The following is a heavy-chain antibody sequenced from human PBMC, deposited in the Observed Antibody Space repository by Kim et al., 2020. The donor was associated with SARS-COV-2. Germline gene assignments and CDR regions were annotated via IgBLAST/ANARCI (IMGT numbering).Heavy chain of an antibody. J-gene: IGHJ4*02. Sequence: RDAQKFQGRVTMTRDTSTSTVYMGLSSLRSEDTAVYYCAREGEAVALDYWGQGTLVTVSS. D-gene: IGHD6-19*01. V-gene: IGHV1-46*01. CDR3: AREGEAVALDY.